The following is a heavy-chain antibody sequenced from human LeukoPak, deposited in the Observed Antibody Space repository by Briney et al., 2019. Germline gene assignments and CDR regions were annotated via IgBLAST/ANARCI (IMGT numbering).Heavy chain of an antibody. D-gene: IGHD1-26*01. CDR2: ISYDGRNQ. J-gene: IGHJ4*02. CDR1: GFSFTTYG. Sequence: GGSLRLSCAASGFSFTTYGMHWVRQAPLKGLEWLAAISYDGRNQNYADSVKGRFTIFRDNSQNTLYLQMNSLRAEDTALYYCVKDRTINGRSSPFDSWGQGTLVTVSS. CDR3: VKDRTINGRSSPFDS. V-gene: IGHV3-30*18.